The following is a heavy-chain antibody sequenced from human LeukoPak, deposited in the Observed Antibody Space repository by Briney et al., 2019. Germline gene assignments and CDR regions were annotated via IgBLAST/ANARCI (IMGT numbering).Heavy chain of an antibody. J-gene: IGHJ4*02. CDR3: ARESGKFDY. CDR1: GLPIADFA. V-gene: IGHV3-43*02. CDR2: ISGDGVST. Sequence: GGSLRLSCVASGLPIADFAMHWVRQAPGKGLEWVSLISGDGVSTFYADSVKGRFSISRDNSKNSLSLEMNSLRTGDTAMYYCARESGKFDYWGQGTLVAVSS.